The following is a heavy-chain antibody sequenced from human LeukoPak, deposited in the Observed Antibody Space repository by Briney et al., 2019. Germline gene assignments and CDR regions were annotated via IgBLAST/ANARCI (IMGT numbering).Heavy chain of an antibody. D-gene: IGHD3-3*01. V-gene: IGHV1-8*03. CDR2: MNPNSGNS. Sequence: ASVKVSCKASGYTFITYSMHWVRQATGQGLEWMGWMNPNSGNSDYAQKFQGRVTITRNTSISTAYMELSSLRSEDTAVYYCARGSYDSWSGALPSGYYYMDVWGKGTTVTVSS. CDR3: ARGSYDSWSGALPSGYYYMDV. J-gene: IGHJ6*03. CDR1: GYTFITYS.